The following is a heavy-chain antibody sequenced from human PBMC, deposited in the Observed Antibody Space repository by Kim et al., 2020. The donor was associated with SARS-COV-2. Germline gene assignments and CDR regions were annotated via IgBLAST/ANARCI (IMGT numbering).Heavy chain of an antibody. Sequence: GGSLRLSCAASGFTFSTYAMSWVRQAPGKGLEWVSAICGSGSCTYYADSVKGRFTISRDNSKNTLYVQMNSLRAEDTAVYYCATHVGYCGGDCNAPMDYWGQGTLVPVSS. CDR2: ICGSGSCT. V-gene: IGHV3-23*01. CDR1: GFTFSTYA. J-gene: IGHJ4*02. D-gene: IGHD2-21*02. CDR3: ATHVGYCGGDCNAPMDY.